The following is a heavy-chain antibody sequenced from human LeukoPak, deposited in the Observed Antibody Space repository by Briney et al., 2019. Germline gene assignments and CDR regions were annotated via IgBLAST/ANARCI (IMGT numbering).Heavy chain of an antibody. D-gene: IGHD4-11*01. CDR3: AREGGAPYSNIKGY. V-gene: IGHV1-69*06. Sequence: EASVKVSCKASGGTFSSYAISWVRQAPGQGLEWMGGIIPIFGTANYAQKFQGRVTITADKSTSTAYMELSSQRSEDTAVYYCAREGGAPYSNIKGYWGQGTLVTVSS. CDR1: GGTFSSYA. CDR2: IIPIFGTA. J-gene: IGHJ4*02.